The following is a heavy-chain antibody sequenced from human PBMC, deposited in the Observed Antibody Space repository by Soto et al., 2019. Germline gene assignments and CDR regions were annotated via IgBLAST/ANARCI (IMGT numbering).Heavy chain of an antibody. CDR3: ARKAWVRFDY. Sequence: PSETLSLTCGVSGDSISSSVWWTWVRQPPGKGLEWIGEVFHTGNTNYNPSLKSRVTMSVDKSTNEFSLRVTSVTAADTAIYYCARKAWVRFDYWGQGALAPVYS. CDR2: VFHTGNT. D-gene: IGHD7-27*01. J-gene: IGHJ4*02. V-gene: IGHV4-4*02. CDR1: GDSISSSVW.